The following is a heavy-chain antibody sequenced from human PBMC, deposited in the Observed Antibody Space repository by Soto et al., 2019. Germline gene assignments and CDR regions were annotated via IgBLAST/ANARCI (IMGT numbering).Heavy chain of an antibody. V-gene: IGHV4-34*01. CDR3: ARDRRDCSGGSCYIDY. J-gene: IGHJ4*02. CDR2: INHSGST. Sequence: QVQLQQWGAGLLKPSETLSLTCAVYGGSFSGYYWSWIRQPPGKGLEWIGEINHSGSTNYNPSLKSRVTISVDKSKNQFSLKLSSVTAADTAVYYCARDRRDCSGGSCYIDYWGQGTLVTVSS. CDR1: GGSFSGYY. D-gene: IGHD2-15*01.